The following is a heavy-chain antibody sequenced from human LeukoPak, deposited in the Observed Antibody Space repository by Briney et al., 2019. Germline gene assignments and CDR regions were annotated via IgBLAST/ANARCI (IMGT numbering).Heavy chain of an antibody. CDR1: GGSISSYY. D-gene: IGHD3-10*01. CDR2: IYYSGST. V-gene: IGHV4-59*01. J-gene: IGHJ5*02. CDR3: ARAPNYYGSGSYANWFDP. Sequence: SETLSLTCTVSGGSISSYYWSWIRQPPGKGLEWIGYIYYSGSTNYNPSLKSRVTISVDTSKNQFSLKLSSVTAADTAVYYCARAPNYYGSGSYANWFDPWGQGTLVTVSS.